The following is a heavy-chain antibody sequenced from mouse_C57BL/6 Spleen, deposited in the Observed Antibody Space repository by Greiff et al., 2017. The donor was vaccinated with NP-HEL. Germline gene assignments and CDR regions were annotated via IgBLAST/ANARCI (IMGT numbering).Heavy chain of an antibody. V-gene: IGHV1-39*01. Sequence: VQLQQSGPELVKPGASVKISCKASGYSFTDYNMNWVKQSNGKSLEWIRVINPNYGTTSYNQKIKGKDTLTVDQSSSTAYMQLNSLTSEDSSVYYCARGELTWFAYWGQGTLVTVAA. CDR3: ARGELTWFAY. CDR2: INPNYGTT. D-gene: IGHD4-1*01. J-gene: IGHJ3*01. CDR1: GYSFTDYN.